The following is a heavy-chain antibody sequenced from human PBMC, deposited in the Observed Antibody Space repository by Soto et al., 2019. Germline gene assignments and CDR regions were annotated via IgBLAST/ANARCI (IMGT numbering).Heavy chain of an antibody. CDR3: ARGRVYDFWSGYPPNYYYGMDV. CDR2: IYPGDSDT. D-gene: IGHD3-3*01. J-gene: IGHJ6*02. Sequence: GESLKISCKGSGYSFTSYWIGWVRQMPGKGLEWMGIIYPGDSDTRYSPSFQGQVTISADKSISTAYLQWSSLKASDTAMYYCARGRVYDFWSGYPPNYYYGMDVWGQGTTVTVSS. CDR1: GYSFTSYW. V-gene: IGHV5-51*01.